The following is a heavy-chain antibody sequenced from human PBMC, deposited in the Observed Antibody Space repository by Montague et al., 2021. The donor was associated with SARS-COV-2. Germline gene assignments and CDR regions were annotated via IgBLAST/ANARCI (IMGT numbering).Heavy chain of an antibody. Sequence: SEARSLTCTVSGGSVSSSSYYWGWIRQPPGKGLEWIGSIYYTGSTYYNPSLKSRVTISVDTSKNQFSLKLSSVTAADTAVYYCARHITGSGNAFDIWGQGTMVTVSS. CDR2: IYYTGST. D-gene: IGHD3-10*01. J-gene: IGHJ3*02. V-gene: IGHV4-39*01. CDR1: GGSVSSSSYY. CDR3: ARHITGSGNAFDI.